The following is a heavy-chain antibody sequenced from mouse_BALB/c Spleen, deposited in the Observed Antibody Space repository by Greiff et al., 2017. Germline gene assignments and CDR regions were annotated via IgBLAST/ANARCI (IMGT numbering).Heavy chain of an antibody. CDR2: IYPGDGDT. CDR1: GYAFSSYW. CDR3: ARWDYYGSSFWYFDV. V-gene: IGHV1-80*01. D-gene: IGHD1-1*01. Sequence: VQLVESGAELVRPGSSVKISCKASGYAFSSYWMNWVKQRPGQGLEWIGMIYPGDGDTNYNGKFKGKATLTADKSSSTAYMQLSSLTSEDSAVYFCARWDYYGSSFWYFDVWGAGTTVTVSS. J-gene: IGHJ1*01.